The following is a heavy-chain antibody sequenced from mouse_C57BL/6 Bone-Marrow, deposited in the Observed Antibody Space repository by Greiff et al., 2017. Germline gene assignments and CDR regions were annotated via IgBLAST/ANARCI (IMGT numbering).Heavy chain of an antibody. CDR1: GYSFTGYY. Sequence: EVQLQQSGPELVKPGASVKISCKASGYSFTGYYMNWVKQSPEKSLEWIGEINPSTGGTTYNQKFKAKATLTVDKSSSTAYMQLKSLTSEDSAVYYCAPYGSSYDWYFDVWGTGTTVTVSS. CDR3: APYGSSYDWYFDV. J-gene: IGHJ1*03. V-gene: IGHV1-42*01. D-gene: IGHD1-1*01. CDR2: INPSTGGT.